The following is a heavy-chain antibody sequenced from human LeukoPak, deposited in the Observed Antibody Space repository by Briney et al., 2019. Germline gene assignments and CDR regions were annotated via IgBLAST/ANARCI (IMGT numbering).Heavy chain of an antibody. V-gene: IGHV4-30-4*01. Sequence: SQTLFLTCTVSGGSISSGVYYWSWIRQPPGKGLEWIAYMYYSGSTYYNPSLKSRVAMSADTSKNQLSLKLSSVTAADTAVYYCARPYYYDSRIDPWGQGILVTVSS. CDR3: ARPYYYDSRIDP. J-gene: IGHJ5*02. CDR1: GGSISSGVYY. D-gene: IGHD3-22*01. CDR2: MYYSGST.